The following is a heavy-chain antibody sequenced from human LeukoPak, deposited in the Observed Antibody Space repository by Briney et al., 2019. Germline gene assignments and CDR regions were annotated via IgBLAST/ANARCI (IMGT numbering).Heavy chain of an antibody. CDR1: GGSFSGYY. Sequence: QSSETLSLTCAVYGGSFSGYYWSWVRQAPGKGLEWVSAISSSGGNTYYADSVEGRFTISRDNSKNTLYLQMNGLRAEDTAVYYCASSYGDYYYFDYWGQGTLVTVSS. CDR2: ISSSGGNT. J-gene: IGHJ4*02. V-gene: IGHV3-23*01. CDR3: ASSYGDYYYFDY. D-gene: IGHD4-17*01.